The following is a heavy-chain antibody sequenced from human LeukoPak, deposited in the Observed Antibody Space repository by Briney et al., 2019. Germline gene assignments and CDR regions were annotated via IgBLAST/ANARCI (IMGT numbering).Heavy chain of an antibody. CDR3: ARALHIVGATGDFDY. Sequence: ASVKVSCKASGYTFTSYGISWVRQAPGQGLEWMGWISAYNGNTNHAQKLQGRVTMTTDTSTSTAYMELRSLRSDDTAVYYCARALHIVGATGDFDYWGQGTLVTVSS. CDR1: GYTFTSYG. D-gene: IGHD1-26*01. CDR2: ISAYNGNT. J-gene: IGHJ4*02. V-gene: IGHV1-18*01.